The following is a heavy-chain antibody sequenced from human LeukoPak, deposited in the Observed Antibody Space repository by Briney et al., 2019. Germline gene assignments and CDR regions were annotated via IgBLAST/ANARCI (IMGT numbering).Heavy chain of an antibody. CDR2: IYYSGST. V-gene: IGHV4-39*01. Sequence: SETLSLTCTVSGGPISSSSYYWGWIRQPPGKGLEWIGSIYYSGSTYYNPSLKSRVTISVDTSKNQFPLKLSSVTAADTAVYYCARMVRGGPFDCWGQGTLVTVSS. J-gene: IGHJ4*02. D-gene: IGHD3-10*01. CDR1: GGPISSSSYY. CDR3: ARMVRGGPFDC.